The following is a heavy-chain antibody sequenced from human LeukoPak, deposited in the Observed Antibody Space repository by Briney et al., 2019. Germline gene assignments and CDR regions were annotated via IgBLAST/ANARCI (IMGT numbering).Heavy chain of an antibody. V-gene: IGHV3-7*01. CDR2: IKEDGSEK. CDR3: ARDRIGGEEY. D-gene: IGHD3-16*01. J-gene: IGHJ4*02. Sequence: PGGSLRLSCAASGFTFSNRWMNWVRQAPGKGLEWVANIKEDGSEKDYVDSVKGRFNISRDNAKNSLYLQMSSLRAEDTAVYFCARDRIGGEEYWGQGTLVTVSS. CDR1: GFTFSNRW.